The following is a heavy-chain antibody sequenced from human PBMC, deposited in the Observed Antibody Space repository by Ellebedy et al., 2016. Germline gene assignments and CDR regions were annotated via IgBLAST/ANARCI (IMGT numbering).Heavy chain of an antibody. CDR2: FYYSGNT. CDR1: GGSVTSSSDY. D-gene: IGHD2-21*02. Sequence: SETLSLXCSVSGGSVTSSSDYWGWIRQPPGKGLEWIGSFYYSGNTYYNTSLQSRARISVDTSKNEISLMLSSVTAADTAVYYCARGSIYCRGSDCYFRNWFQPWGQGTLINVSS. V-gene: IGHV4-39*01. J-gene: IGHJ5*02. CDR3: ARGSIYCRGSDCYFRNWFQP.